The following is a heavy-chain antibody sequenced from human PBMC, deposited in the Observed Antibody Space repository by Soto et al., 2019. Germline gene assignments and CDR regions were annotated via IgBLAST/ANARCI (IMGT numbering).Heavy chain of an antibody. CDR2: ISYDGSNK. V-gene: IGHV3-30-3*01. J-gene: IGHJ4*02. Sequence: PGGSLRLSCAASGFTFSSYAMHWVRQAPGKGLEWVAVISYDGSNKYYADSVKGRFTISRDNSKNTLYLQMNSLRAEDTAVYYCARDNGSSGYYFPFDYWGQGTLVTVSS. CDR1: GFTFSSYA. D-gene: IGHD3-22*01. CDR3: ARDNGSSGYYFPFDY.